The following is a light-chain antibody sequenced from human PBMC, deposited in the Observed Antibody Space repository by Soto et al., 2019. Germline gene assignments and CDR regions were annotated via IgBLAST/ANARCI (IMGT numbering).Light chain of an antibody. CDR1: QSVSSY. J-gene: IGKJ5*01. CDR2: DAS. Sequence: EIVLTQSPATLSLSPGERATLSCRASQSVSSYLAWYQQTPGQAPRLLIYDASNRATGIPARFSGSGSGTVFPLTISSLEPEDFAVYYCQQRSNWSITFGQGTRLEIK. CDR3: QQRSNWSIT. V-gene: IGKV3-11*01.